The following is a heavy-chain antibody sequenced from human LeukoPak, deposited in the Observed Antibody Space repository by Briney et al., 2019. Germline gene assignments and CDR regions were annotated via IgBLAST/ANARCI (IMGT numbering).Heavy chain of an antibody. J-gene: IGHJ5*02. Sequence: PSQTLSLTCTVSGGSISSGGYYWSWIRQPPGKGLEWIGYIYHSGSTYYNPSLKSRVTISVDRSKNQFSLKLSSVTAADTAVYYCAREWEEYSSSSNKINWFDPWGQGTLVTVSS. D-gene: IGHD6-13*01. CDR1: GGSISSGGYY. CDR3: AREWEEYSSSSNKINWFDP. CDR2: IYHSGST. V-gene: IGHV4-30-2*01.